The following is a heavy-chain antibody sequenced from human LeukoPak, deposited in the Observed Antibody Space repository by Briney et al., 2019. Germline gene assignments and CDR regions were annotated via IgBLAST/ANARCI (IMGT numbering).Heavy chain of an antibody. V-gene: IGHV3-23*01. CDR2: ITSSGGT. D-gene: IGHD3-10*01. Sequence: GGSLRLSCAASGFTFSSYAMTWVRQAPGQGLEWVSGITSSGGTYYADSVKGRFTISRDNSKNTLYVQMNSLRAEDTAVYYCAKSVGSGSYYNNDCWGQGTLVTVSS. CDR3: AKSVGSGSYYNNDC. J-gene: IGHJ4*02. CDR1: GFTFSSYA.